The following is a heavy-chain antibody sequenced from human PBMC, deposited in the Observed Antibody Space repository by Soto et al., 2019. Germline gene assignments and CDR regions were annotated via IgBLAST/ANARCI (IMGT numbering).Heavy chain of an antibody. V-gene: IGHV3-23*01. CDR1: GFTFGIHW. Sequence: PGGSLRLSCAASGFTFGIHWMHWVRQAPGKGLVWVSRISGSGGSTYYADSVKGRFTISRDNSKNTLYLQMNSLRAEDTAVYYCAKDLTGYYYDSSGYSLFGYWGQGTLVTVSS. CDR2: ISGSGGST. CDR3: AKDLTGYYYDSSGYSLFGY. D-gene: IGHD3-22*01. J-gene: IGHJ4*02.